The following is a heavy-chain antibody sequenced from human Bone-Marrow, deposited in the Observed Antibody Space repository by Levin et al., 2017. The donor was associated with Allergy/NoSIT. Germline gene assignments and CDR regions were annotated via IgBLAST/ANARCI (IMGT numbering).Heavy chain of an antibody. CDR1: GFTFSSYA. Sequence: GGSLRLSCAASGFTFSSYAMHWVRQAPGKGLEWVAVISYDGSNKYYADSVKGRFTISRDNSKNTLYLQMNSLRAEDTAVYYCARSDYYGSGSFQFDYWGQGTLVTVSS. J-gene: IGHJ4*02. D-gene: IGHD3-10*01. CDR2: ISYDGSNK. CDR3: ARSDYYGSGSFQFDY. V-gene: IGHV3-30*04.